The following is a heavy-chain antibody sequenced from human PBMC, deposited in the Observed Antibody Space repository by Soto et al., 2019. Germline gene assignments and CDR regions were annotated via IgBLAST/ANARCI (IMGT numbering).Heavy chain of an antibody. CDR3: AREYTAWPLAYGLDV. Sequence: GGSLRLSCVGSGFTFSTYSINWVRQAPGKGLEWVSSISSRSDIYYADSVKGRFTISRDSAKNSVSLQMNSLRAEDTAVNYCAREYTAWPLAYGLDVWGQGTTVTVSS. J-gene: IGHJ6*02. V-gene: IGHV3-21*01. CDR2: ISSRSDI. D-gene: IGHD2-2*02. CDR1: GFTFSTYS.